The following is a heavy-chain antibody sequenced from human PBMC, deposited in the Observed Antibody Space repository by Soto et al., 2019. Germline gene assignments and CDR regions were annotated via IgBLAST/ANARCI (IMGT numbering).Heavy chain of an antibody. D-gene: IGHD1-26*01. CDR1: GFSLSTTGVG. J-gene: IGHJ4*02. CDR3: VPAPPITTRFDY. V-gene: IGHV2-5*02. Sequence: QITLKESGPSLVKPTQTLTLTCTFSGFSLSTTGVGVGWIRQPPGKALDWLALIYWDDDKRYSPSLKSRLTLPNDTSNTHVVLTMPNLDPIDTATYYCVPAPPITTRFDYWAQGTLLSPSS. CDR2: IYWDDDK.